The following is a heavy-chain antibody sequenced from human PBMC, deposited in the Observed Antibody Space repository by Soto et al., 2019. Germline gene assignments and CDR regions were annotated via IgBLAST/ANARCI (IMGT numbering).Heavy chain of an antibody. CDR3: ARFLYDSSGYYWFDP. CDR1: GGSISSYY. J-gene: IGHJ5*02. V-gene: IGHV4-59*08. D-gene: IGHD3-22*01. CDR2: IYYSGST. Sequence: ETLSLTCTVSGGSISSYYWSWIRQPPGKGLEWIGYIYYSGSTNYNPSLKSRVTISVDTSKNQFSLKLSSVTAADTAVYYCARFLYDSSGYYWFDPWGQGTLVTVSS.